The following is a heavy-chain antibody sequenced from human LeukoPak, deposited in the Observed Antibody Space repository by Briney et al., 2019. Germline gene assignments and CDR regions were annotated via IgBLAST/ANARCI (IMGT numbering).Heavy chain of an antibody. CDR3: AKVALFSGYYPPFDY. CDR1: GFTFSNYG. J-gene: IGHJ4*02. V-gene: IGHV3-30*18. D-gene: IGHD3-22*01. Sequence: GGSLRLSCTASGFTFSNYGMHWVRQAPGKGLDWVAVISYDGSNESYADSVKGRFTISRDNSKNTLFLQMNSLRPEDTAVYHCAKVALFSGYYPPFDYWGQGTLVTVSS. CDR2: ISYDGSNE.